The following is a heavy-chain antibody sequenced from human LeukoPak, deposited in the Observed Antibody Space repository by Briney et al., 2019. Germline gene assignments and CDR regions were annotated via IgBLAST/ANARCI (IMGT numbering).Heavy chain of an antibody. CDR1: GDSISSYY. CDR2: TYDSGST. Sequence: SETLSLTCTVSGDSISSYYWSWFRQPPGKGLEWIGYTYDSGSTNYNPSLKSRVTMAVDTSKNQFSLKLSSVTAADTAVYYCARGYSSSWYYFDYWGQGTLVTVTS. V-gene: IGHV4-59*01. D-gene: IGHD6-13*01. CDR3: ARGYSSSWYYFDY. J-gene: IGHJ4*02.